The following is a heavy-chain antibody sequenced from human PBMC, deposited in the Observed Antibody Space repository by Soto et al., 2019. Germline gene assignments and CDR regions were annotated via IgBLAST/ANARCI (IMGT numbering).Heavy chain of an antibody. J-gene: IGHJ6*02. CDR3: ARDGSGYRSRASPMDV. CDR2: IIPIFGTA. V-gene: IGHV1-69*01. CDR1: GDTFSSYA. Sequence: QVQLVQSGAEVKKPGSSVKVSCKASGDTFSSYAISWVRQAPGQGLEWMGGIIPIFGTANYAQKFQGRVTITADESTSTAYMELNSLRSEDTAVYYCARDGSGYRSRASPMDVWGQGTTVTVSS. D-gene: IGHD3-22*01.